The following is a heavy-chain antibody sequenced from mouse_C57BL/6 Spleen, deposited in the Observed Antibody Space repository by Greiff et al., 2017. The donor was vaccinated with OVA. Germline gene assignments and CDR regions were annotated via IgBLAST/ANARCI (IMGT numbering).Heavy chain of an antibody. V-gene: IGHV1-69*01. D-gene: IGHD2-2*01. CDR2: IDPSDSYT. CDR3: ARNGYYGYFDV. J-gene: IGHJ1*03. Sequence: QVQLKQSGAELVMPGASVKLSCKASGYTFTSYWMHWVKQRPGQGLEWIGEIDPSDSYTNYNQKFKGKSTLTVDKSSSTAYMQLSSLTSEDSAVYYCARNGYYGYFDVWGTGTTVTVSS. CDR1: GYTFTSYW.